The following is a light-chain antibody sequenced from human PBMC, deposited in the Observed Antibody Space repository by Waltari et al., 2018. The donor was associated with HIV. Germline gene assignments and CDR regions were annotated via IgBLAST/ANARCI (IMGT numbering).Light chain of an antibody. Sequence: EIVMTQSPGTLSVSPGERATLSCRASQSISTNLAWYQQKPGQAPRLLIYGASTRATAIPARFSGSGSGTEFTLTISSLQSEDFAIYYCQQYINWPPYTFGQGTKLEI. V-gene: IGKV3-15*01. J-gene: IGKJ2*01. CDR3: QQYINWPPYT. CDR2: GAS. CDR1: QSISTN.